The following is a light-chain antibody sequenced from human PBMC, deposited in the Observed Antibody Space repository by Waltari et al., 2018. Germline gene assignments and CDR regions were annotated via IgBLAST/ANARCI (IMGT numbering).Light chain of an antibody. Sequence: EIVMTQSPATLSVSPGERVTLSCRTSQGVGTNLAWYQQKHVQAPRLLIYAASTRATGIPARCSGSGSGAEFTLTITTLQSDDFAVYYCHQYNNWPPYTFGQGTKLEIK. CDR3: HQYNNWPPYT. CDR1: QGVGTN. V-gene: IGKV3-15*01. J-gene: IGKJ2*01. CDR2: AAS.